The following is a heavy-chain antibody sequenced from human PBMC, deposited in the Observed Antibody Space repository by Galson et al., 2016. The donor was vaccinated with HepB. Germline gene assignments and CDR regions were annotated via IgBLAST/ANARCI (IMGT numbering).Heavy chain of an antibody. J-gene: IGHJ5*01. Sequence: SLTSPCAASGFSFRTYTMNWVRQAPWNGLHGVSAISGGSRYIFYADSANGRFTISRGNAKNSLYLHMNSLTGEDTAVYYCARMFPLYSSGWYVRGDGWFDSWGQGTLVTVSS. CDR2: ISGGSRYI. D-gene: IGHD6-19*01. CDR3: ARMFPLYSSGWYVRGDGWFDS. CDR1: GFSFRTYT. V-gene: IGHV3-21*04.